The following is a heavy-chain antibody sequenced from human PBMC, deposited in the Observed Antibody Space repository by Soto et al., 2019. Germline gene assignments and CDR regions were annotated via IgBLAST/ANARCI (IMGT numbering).Heavy chain of an antibody. CDR1: GGSISSSSYY. Sequence: LETLSLTCTVSGGSISSSSYYWGWIRQPPGKGLEWIGSIYYSGSTYYNPSLKSRVTISVDTSKNQFSLKLSSVTAADTAVYYCARHWYGDYLDYWGQGTLVTVSS. J-gene: IGHJ4*02. CDR2: IYYSGST. CDR3: ARHWYGDYLDY. V-gene: IGHV4-39*01. D-gene: IGHD4-17*01.